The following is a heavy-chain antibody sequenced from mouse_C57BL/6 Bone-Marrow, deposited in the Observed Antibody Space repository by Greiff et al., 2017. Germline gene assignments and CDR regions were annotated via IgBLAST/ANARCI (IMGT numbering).Heavy chain of an antibody. D-gene: IGHD1-1*01. Sequence: VQLQQSGPVLVKPGASVKMSCTASGYTFTDYYMNWVKQSHGKSLEWIGVINPYNGGTSYNQKFKGKATLTVDKSSSTAYMELNSLTSEDSAVXSGARGPLIYYYGSSYWYFDVWGTETTVTVSS. J-gene: IGHJ1*03. CDR2: INPYNGGT. CDR1: GYTFTDYY. V-gene: IGHV1-19*01. CDR3: ARGPLIYYYGSSYWYFDV.